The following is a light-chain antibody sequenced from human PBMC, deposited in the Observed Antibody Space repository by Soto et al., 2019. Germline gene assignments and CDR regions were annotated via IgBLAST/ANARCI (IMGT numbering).Light chain of an antibody. V-gene: IGLV1-40*01. Sequence: QSVLTQPPSVSGAPGQRVTISCTGSSSNIGAGFDVHWYQQLPGTAPKLLIFVNNNRPSGVPDRFSGSKSGTSASLAITGLQAADEADYYCQSYDNSLGGYVFGTGTKVTVL. CDR2: VNN. CDR1: SSNIGAGFD. J-gene: IGLJ1*01. CDR3: QSYDNSLGGYV.